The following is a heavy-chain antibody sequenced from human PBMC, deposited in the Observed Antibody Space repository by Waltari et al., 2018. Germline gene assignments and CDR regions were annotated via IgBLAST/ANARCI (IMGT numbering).Heavy chain of an antibody. J-gene: IGHJ4*02. Sequence: QLQLQESGPGLVKPSGTLSLICAVSGDSMNYWWSWVRQPPGKGREWIGEVLGIGRTNYNPSFASRVTISLDTSTHQFALKMTSATAADTALYYCARDRGRGLYLDTWGQGILVTVSP. D-gene: IGHD2-15*01. CDR3: ARDRGRGLYLDT. CDR2: VLGIGRT. V-gene: IGHV4-4*02. CDR1: GDSMNYW.